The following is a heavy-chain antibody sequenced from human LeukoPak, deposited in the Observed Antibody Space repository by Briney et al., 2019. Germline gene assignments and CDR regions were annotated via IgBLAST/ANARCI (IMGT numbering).Heavy chain of an antibody. J-gene: IGHJ2*01. D-gene: IGHD5-18*01. CDR3: ARDRIQLWSGYWYFDL. V-gene: IGHV1-18*04. CDR2: ISAYNGNT. Sequence: GASVTVSCKASGYTFTSYGIRRGRQAPGQGLEWRGWISAYNGNTNYAQKLQGRVTMTTDASTSTAYMELRSLRSDDTAVYYCARDRIQLWSGYWYFDLWGRGTLVTVSS. CDR1: GYTFTSYG.